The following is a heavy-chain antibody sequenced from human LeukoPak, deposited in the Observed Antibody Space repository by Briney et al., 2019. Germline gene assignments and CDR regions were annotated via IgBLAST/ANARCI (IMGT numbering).Heavy chain of an antibody. CDR1: GYIFTGYY. CDR3: ARGTYYYDSSGYWFDY. D-gene: IGHD3-22*01. Sequence: GASVKVSCKASGYIFTGYYMHWVRQAPGQGLEWMGWIDPNSGDTNYAQKFQGRVTMTRETSISTAHTELSRLRSDDTAVYYCARGTYYYDSSGYWFDYWGQGTLVTVSS. V-gene: IGHV1-2*02. CDR2: IDPNSGDT. J-gene: IGHJ4*02.